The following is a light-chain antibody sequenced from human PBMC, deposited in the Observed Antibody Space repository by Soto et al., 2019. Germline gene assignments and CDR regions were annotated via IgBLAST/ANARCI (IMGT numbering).Light chain of an antibody. Sequence: DIEMTQSPASLSASVGDRATITCQASQDIGDCINWYQQKRGKAPKLLIYDASTLQTGGPSRFRGNGAGTHFTFTITNRRPEDFAAYYCQQFDHLPHTFGGGPKVEI. J-gene: IGKJ4*01. V-gene: IGKV1-33*01. CDR2: DAS. CDR3: QQFDHLPHT. CDR1: QDIGDC.